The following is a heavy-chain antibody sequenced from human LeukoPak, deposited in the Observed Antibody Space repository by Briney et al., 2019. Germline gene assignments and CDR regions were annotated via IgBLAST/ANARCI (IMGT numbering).Heavy chain of an antibody. V-gene: IGHV1-2*02. CDR2: INPNSGGT. D-gene: IGHD3-22*01. Sequence: ASVKVSCKASGYTFTSYDINWVRQAPGQGLEWMGWINPNSGGTNYAQKFQGRVTMTRDTSISTAYMELSRLRSDDTAVYYCARELASGYDSSGYYGWFDPWGQGTLVTVSS. CDR1: GYTFTSYD. CDR3: ARELASGYDSSGYYGWFDP. J-gene: IGHJ5*02.